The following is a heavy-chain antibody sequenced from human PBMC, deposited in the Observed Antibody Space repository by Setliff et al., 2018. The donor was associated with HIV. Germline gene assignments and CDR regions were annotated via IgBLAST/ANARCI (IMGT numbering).Heavy chain of an antibody. CDR1: GYTFTRYN. CDR3: ARPAYSSTWVDWYFDL. V-gene: IGHV1-3*01. CDR2: INGGNGNT. J-gene: IGHJ2*01. D-gene: IGHD6-13*01. Sequence: ASVKVSCKASGYTFTRYNIHWVRQAPGQRLEWMGWINGGNGNTKYSQKFQDRVTITRDTSANTAYLELCGLRSEDTALYYCARPAYSSTWVDWYFDLWGRGTLVTVSS.